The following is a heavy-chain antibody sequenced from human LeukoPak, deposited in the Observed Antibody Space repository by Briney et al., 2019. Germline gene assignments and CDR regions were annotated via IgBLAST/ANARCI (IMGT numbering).Heavy chain of an antibody. CDR2: ISYDGSNK. CDR3: AREGVDTAHPKAFDY. J-gene: IGHJ4*02. V-gene: IGHV3-30-3*01. D-gene: IGHD5-18*01. Sequence: GGVLRLSCAASGFTFSSYAMHWVRQAPGKGLEWVAVISYDGSNKYYADSVKGRFTISRDNSKNTLYLQMNSLRAEDTAVYYCAREGVDTAHPKAFDYWGQGTLVTVSS. CDR1: GFTFSSYA.